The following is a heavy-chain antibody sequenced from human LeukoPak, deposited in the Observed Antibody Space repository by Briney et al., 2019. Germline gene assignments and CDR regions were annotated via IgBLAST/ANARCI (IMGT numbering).Heavy chain of an antibody. J-gene: IGHJ4*02. D-gene: IGHD4-11*01. V-gene: IGHV3-30*04. CDR3: ARDLNDYSIDY. Sequence: GGSLRLSCAASGFTFSSYAMHWVRQAPGKGLEWVAVISYDGSNKYYADSVKGRFTISRDNSKNTLYLQMNSLRAEDTAVYYCARDLNDYSIDYWGQGTLVAVSS. CDR2: ISYDGSNK. CDR1: GFTFSSYA.